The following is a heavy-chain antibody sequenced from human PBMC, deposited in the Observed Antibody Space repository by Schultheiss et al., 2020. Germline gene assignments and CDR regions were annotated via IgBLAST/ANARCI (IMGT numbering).Heavy chain of an antibody. Sequence: ASVKVSCKASGYTFTGYYMHWVRQAPGQGLEWMGRINPNSGGTNYAQKFQGRVTMTRDTSISTAYMELSRLRSDDTAVYYCARETITMVRGAWPGYYYYGMDVWGQGTTVTVSS. CDR1: GYTFTGYY. D-gene: IGHD3-10*01. CDR2: INPNSGGT. V-gene: IGHV1-2*06. CDR3: ARETITMVRGAWPGYYYYGMDV. J-gene: IGHJ6*02.